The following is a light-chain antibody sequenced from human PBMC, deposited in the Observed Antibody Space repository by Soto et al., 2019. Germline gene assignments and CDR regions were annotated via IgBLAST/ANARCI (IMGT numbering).Light chain of an antibody. CDR2: EVS. V-gene: IGLV2-14*01. Sequence: QSALTQSASVSGSPGQSITISCTGTSSDIGGYNYVSWYQQHPDKDPKLMIFEVSNRPSGVSNRFSGSKSGNTASLTISGLLPEGEADYYCSSYTTSSTVAFGGGTKLTVL. J-gene: IGLJ2*01. CDR1: SSDIGGYNY. CDR3: SSYTTSSTVA.